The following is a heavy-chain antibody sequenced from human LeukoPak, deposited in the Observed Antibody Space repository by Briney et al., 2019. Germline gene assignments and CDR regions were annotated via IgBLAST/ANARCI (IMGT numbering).Heavy chain of an antibody. D-gene: IGHD5-12*01. V-gene: IGHV1-69*13. Sequence: GASVKVSCKASGGTSSSYAISWVRQAPGQGLEWMGGIIPIFGTANYAQKFQGRVTITADESTSTAYMELSSLRSEDTAVYYCARGTGLRGYFDYWGQGTLVTGSS. CDR2: IIPIFGTA. J-gene: IGHJ4*02. CDR3: ARGTGLRGYFDY. CDR1: GGTSSSYA.